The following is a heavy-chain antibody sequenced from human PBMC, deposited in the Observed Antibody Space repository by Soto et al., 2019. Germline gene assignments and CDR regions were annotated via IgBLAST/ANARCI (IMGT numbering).Heavy chain of an antibody. V-gene: IGHV3-33*01. CDR3: AREAGYCSSSNCYDGWVDP. Sequence: QVQLVASGGDAVQTGGSLRLSCVASGFTFSSYAMHWVRQAPGKGLEWVAIIWFDGNTKFHADSVKDRFIISRDNSKNTLYLTMNSLRVEDTAMYYCAREAGYCSSSNCYDGWVDPWGQGTLVTVSS. CDR2: IWFDGNTK. J-gene: IGHJ5*02. CDR1: GFTFSSYA. D-gene: IGHD2-15*01.